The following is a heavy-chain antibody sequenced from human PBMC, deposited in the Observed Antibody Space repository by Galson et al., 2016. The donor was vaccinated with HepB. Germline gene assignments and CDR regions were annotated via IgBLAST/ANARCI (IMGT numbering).Heavy chain of an antibody. CDR3: VRVVTTVNTAPDT. V-gene: IGHV3-30*04. CDR1: GFTFSSYA. J-gene: IGHJ4*02. CDR2: ISYDGSNK. Sequence: SLRLSCAASGFTFSSYAMHWVRQAPGKGLEWVAIISYDGSNKYYADAVKGRFTISRDNSKNTLYLQMNSLTAEDTGIYYCVRVVTTVNTAPDTWGQGTLVTVSS. D-gene: IGHD4-17*01.